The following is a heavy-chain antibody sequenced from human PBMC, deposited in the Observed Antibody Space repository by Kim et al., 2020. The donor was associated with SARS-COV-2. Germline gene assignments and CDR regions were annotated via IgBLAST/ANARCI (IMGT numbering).Heavy chain of an antibody. CDR2: IYYSGST. V-gene: IGHV4-39*07. D-gene: IGHD6-19*01. CDR3: ARDPDSSGWLDWFDP. Sequence: SETLSLTCTVSGGSISSSSYYWGWIRQPPGKGLEWIGSIYYSGSTYYNPSLKSRVTISVDTSKNQFSLKLSSVTAADTAVYYCARDPDSSGWLDWFDPWG. CDR1: GGSISSSSYY. J-gene: IGHJ5*02.